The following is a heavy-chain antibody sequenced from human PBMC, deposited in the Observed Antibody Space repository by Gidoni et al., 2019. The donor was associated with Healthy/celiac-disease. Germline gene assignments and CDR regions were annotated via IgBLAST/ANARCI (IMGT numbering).Heavy chain of an antibody. CDR3: ARHSGTGDLSGYYYSMDV. D-gene: IGHD3-10*01. CDR2: IYPGDSDT. J-gene: IGHJ6*02. CDR1: VFSFPTHS. Sequence: DVHLVQSGAEVNKPGESLTISCMGSVFSFPTHSLGWVRQMSGKGRVWRGIIYPGDSDTRYSPSFQGKVTISAEKSISTAYLQWSSLKASDTAMYYCARHSGTGDLSGYYYSMDVWGQGTTVTVSS. V-gene: IGHV5-51*01.